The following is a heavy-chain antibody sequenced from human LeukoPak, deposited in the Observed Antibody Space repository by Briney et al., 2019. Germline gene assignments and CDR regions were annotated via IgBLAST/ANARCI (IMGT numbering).Heavy chain of an antibody. CDR1: GYTFTSYY. Sequence: ASVKVSCKASGYTFTSYYMHWVRQAPGQGLEWMGIINPSGGSTSYAQKFQGRVTMTRNTSTSTVYMELSSLRSEDTAVYYCARDPYGGNSETEYFQHWGQGTLVTVSS. D-gene: IGHD4-17*01. CDR3: ARDPYGGNSETEYFQH. J-gene: IGHJ1*01. CDR2: INPSGGST. V-gene: IGHV1-46*01.